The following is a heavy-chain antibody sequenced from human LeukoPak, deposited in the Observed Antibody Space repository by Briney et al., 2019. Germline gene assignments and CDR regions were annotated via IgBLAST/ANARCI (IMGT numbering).Heavy chain of an antibody. CDR3: TTVGAARSGYYY. J-gene: IGHJ4*02. D-gene: IGHD3-22*01. V-gene: IGHV3-15*07. CDR1: GFTLSNAC. Sequence: GGSLRVSCAASGFTLSNACRIWVRQAPGKGLEWVGCIKSKTDGGTTDYAAPVKGRFTISRDDSKSTLYLQMNSLKTEDTAVYYCTTVGAARSGYYYWGQGSLVTVSS. CDR2: IKSKTDGGTT.